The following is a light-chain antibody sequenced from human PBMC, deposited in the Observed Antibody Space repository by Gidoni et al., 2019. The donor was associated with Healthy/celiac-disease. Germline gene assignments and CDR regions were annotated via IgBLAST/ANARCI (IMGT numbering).Light chain of an antibody. V-gene: IGLV3-25*02. Sequence: SYELTQPPSVSVSPGQTARITCSGDALPKQYAYWYQQKPGPAPVLVIYKDSERPSGIPERCSGSSSGTTVTLTISGVQAEDEADYYCQSADSSGTWVFGGGTKLTV. CDR2: KDS. CDR1: ALPKQY. J-gene: IGLJ3*02. CDR3: QSADSSGTWV.